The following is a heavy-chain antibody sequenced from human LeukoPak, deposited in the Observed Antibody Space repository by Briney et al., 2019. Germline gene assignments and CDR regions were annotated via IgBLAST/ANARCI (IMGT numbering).Heavy chain of an antibody. V-gene: IGHV1-69*05. CDR1: GGTFSSHA. D-gene: IGHD4-11*01. Sequence: SVKVSCKASGGTFSSHAISLVRQAPGQGLEWMGGIVPIFGTANYAQKFQGRVTLTTDESTSTAYMELSSLRSEDTAVYYCARGPGLPGTYYFHYWGQGTLVTVSS. CDR3: ARGPGLPGTYYFHY. CDR2: IVPIFGTA. J-gene: IGHJ4*02.